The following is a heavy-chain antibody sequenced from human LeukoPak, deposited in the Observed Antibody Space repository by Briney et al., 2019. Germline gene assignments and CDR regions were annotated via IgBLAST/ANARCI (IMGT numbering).Heavy chain of an antibody. D-gene: IGHD2-2*02. CDR1: GGSNSSSSYY. Sequence: PSETLSLTCTVSGGSNSSSSYYWGWIRQPPGKGLEWIGSIYYSGSTYYNPSLKSRVTISVDTSKNQFSLKLSSVTAADTAVYYCARQDYCSSTSCYTGNDAFDIWGQGTMVTVSS. CDR2: IYYSGST. CDR3: ARQDYCSSTSCYTGNDAFDI. V-gene: IGHV4-39*01. J-gene: IGHJ3*02.